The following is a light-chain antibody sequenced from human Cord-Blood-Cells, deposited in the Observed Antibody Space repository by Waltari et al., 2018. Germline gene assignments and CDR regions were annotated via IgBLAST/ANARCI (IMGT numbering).Light chain of an antibody. Sequence: DIQMTQSPSYLSASVGDRVTITCRASQGISNYLAWYQQKPGKVPKLLIYAASTLQSAVPSRFSGSESGTDFTFTISSLQPEDVATYYCQKYNSAPWTFGQGTKVEIK. CDR2: AAS. CDR3: QKYNSAPWT. CDR1: QGISNY. J-gene: IGKJ1*01. V-gene: IGKV1-27*01.